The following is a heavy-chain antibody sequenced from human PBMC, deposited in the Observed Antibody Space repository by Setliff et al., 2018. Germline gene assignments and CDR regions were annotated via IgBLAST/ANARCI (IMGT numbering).Heavy chain of an antibody. V-gene: IGHV1-18*01. J-gene: IGHJ4*02. Sequence: ATVKVSCKTSGYTFISYGISWVRQAPGQGLEWMGWISGYNGNTDYAQNFQGRVTMTTDTSTSTAYMELRSLRSDDTAVYYCARVPRLEWLLPTFDSWGQGTLVTVSS. CDR2: ISGYNGNT. D-gene: IGHD3-3*01. CDR3: ARVPRLEWLLPTFDS. CDR1: GYTFISYG.